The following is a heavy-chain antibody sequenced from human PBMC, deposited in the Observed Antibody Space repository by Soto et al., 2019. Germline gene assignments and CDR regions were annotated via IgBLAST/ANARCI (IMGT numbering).Heavy chain of an antibody. CDR2: IYYSGNT. CDR1: GGSIRSGGYY. Sequence: SETLSLTCTISGGSIRSGGYYWSWVRQNPRKGLEWIGNIYYSGNTYYNPSLKSRLTTSVDTSKNQFSLNLSSVTAADTAVYYCARDRLMATAGTARRYFGLDVWGQGTTVTVSS. D-gene: IGHD5-18*01. J-gene: IGHJ6*02. CDR3: ARDRLMATAGTARRYFGLDV. V-gene: IGHV4-31*03.